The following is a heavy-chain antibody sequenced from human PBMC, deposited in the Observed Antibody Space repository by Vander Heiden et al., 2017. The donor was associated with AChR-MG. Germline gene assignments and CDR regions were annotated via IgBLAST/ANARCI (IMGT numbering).Heavy chain of an antibody. CDR3: ARGAVAGQYFDY. V-gene: IGHV3-33*01. CDR2: IWYDGSNK. CDR1: GLPFRGYG. D-gene: IGHD6-19*01. J-gene: IGHJ4*02. Sequence: QVQLVESGGGVVPPGRSLRLSSAPYGLPFRGYGMHWFRQAQGKGLEWVEVIWYDGSNKYYADAVKGRFTISRDNSKNTLYLQMKSLRAEDTAVYYCARGAVAGQYFDYWGQGTLVTVSS.